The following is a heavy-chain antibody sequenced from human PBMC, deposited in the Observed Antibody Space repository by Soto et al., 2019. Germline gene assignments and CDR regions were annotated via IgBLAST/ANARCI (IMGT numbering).Heavy chain of an antibody. J-gene: IGHJ2*01. Sequence: SETLSLTCTVSGGSISSSSHYWGWIRQPPGKGLEWIGNIYYSGSTYYNPSLKSRVTISVDTSKNQFSLKLNSVTATDTAVYYCARFIAAAIYWYFDLWGRGTLVT. CDR3: ARFIAAAIYWYFDL. D-gene: IGHD6-6*01. V-gene: IGHV4-39*01. CDR2: IYYSGST. CDR1: GGSISSSSHY.